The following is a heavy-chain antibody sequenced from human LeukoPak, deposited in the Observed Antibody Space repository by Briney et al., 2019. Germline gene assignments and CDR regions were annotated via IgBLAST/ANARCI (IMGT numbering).Heavy chain of an antibody. CDR2: ISSSSSYI. CDR1: GFTFSSYS. Sequence: GGSLRLSCAASGFTFSSYSMNWVRQAPGKGLEWVSSISSSSSYIYYADSVKGRFTISRDNAKNSLYLQMNSLRAEDTAVYYCARVVVKMATAKDYWGQGTLVTVSS. V-gene: IGHV3-21*01. CDR3: ARVVVKMATAKDY. D-gene: IGHD5-24*01. J-gene: IGHJ4*02.